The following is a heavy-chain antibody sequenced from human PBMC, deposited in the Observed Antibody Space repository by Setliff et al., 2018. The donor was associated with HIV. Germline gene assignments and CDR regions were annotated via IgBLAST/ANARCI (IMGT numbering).Heavy chain of an antibody. Sequence: PGGSLRLSCAASGFIFSGYDMHWVRQAPGKGLEWVALISSDGNNKYDADSVEGRFTISRDHSKNTLYLQMNSLRAEDTAVYYCARILAATRIYFEHMDVWGKGTTVTVSS. CDR2: ISSDGNNK. CDR1: GFIFSGYD. V-gene: IGHV3-30*04. J-gene: IGHJ6*03. D-gene: IGHD2-15*01. CDR3: ARILAATRIYFEHMDV.